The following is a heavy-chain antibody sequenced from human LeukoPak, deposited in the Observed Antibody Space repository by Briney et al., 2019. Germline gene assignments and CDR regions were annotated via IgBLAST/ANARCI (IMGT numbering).Heavy chain of an antibody. CDR3: AKDLGIAAAQDY. CDR2: IWYDGSNK. Sequence: GGSLRLSCAASGFTFSSYGMHWVRQAPGKGLEWVAVIWYDGSNKYYADSVKGRFTISRDNSKNTLYLQMNSLRAEDTAVYNCAKDLGIAAAQDYSGQGALVTVSS. J-gene: IGHJ4*02. CDR1: GFTFSSYG. V-gene: IGHV3-33*06. D-gene: IGHD6-13*01.